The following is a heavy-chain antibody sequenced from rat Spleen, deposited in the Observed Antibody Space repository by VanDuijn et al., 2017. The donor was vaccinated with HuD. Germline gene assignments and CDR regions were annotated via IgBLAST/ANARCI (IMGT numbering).Heavy chain of an antibody. CDR1: GFTFSDYY. Sequence: EVQLVESDGGLVRPGRSLKLSCAASGFTFSDYYMAWVRQAPTKGLEWVATIIYDGSGTFYRDSVKGRFTISRDTAKNTLYLQMNSLMSEDTATYYCTRRGHTMGLTSRYFDYWGQGVMVTVSS. V-gene: IGHV5-29*01. D-gene: IGHD1-9*01. CDR2: IIYDGSGT. J-gene: IGHJ2*01. CDR3: TRRGHTMGLTSRYFDY.